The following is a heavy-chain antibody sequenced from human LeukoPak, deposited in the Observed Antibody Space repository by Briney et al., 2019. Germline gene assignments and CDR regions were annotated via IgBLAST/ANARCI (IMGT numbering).Heavy chain of an antibody. CDR3: ARDIASSGYYPLFDY. D-gene: IGHD3-22*01. CDR2: ISYDGSNK. Sequence: GSLRLSCAASGFTFSSYAMHWVRQAPGKGLEWVAVISYDGSNKYYADSVKGRFTISRDNSKNTLYLQMNSLRAEDTAVYYCARDIASSGYYPLFDYWGQGTLVTVSS. V-gene: IGHV3-30-3*01. CDR1: GFTFSSYA. J-gene: IGHJ4*02.